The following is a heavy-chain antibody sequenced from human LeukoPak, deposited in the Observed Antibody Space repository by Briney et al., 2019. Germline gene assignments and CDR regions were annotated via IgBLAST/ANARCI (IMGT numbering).Heavy chain of an antibody. V-gene: IGHV3-30-3*01. D-gene: IGHD3-22*01. CDR1: GFTFSSYA. CDR3: AGDLYAYYYDSSGWGYFDY. CDR2: ISYDGSNK. J-gene: IGHJ4*02. Sequence: GGSLRLSCAASGFTFSSYAMHWVRQAPGKGLEWVAVISYDGSNKYYADSVKGRFTISRDNSRNTLYLQMNSLRAEDTAVYYCAGDLYAYYYDSSGWGYFDYWGQGTLVTVSS.